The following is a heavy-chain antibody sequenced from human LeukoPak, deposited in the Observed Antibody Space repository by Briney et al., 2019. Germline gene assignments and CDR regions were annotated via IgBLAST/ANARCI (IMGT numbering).Heavy chain of an antibody. V-gene: IGHV4-34*01. Sequence: SETLSLPRAVYGGSFSGYYWSWIRQPPGKGLEWIGEINHSGSTNYNPYLKSRVTISVGTSKNQFYLKLSSVIAADTAVYYCAGLIGYCSDNCCYYYYYGMDVWGQGTMVTVSS. J-gene: IGHJ6*02. CDR3: AGLIGYCSDNCCYYYYYGMDV. CDR1: GGSFSGYY. CDR2: INHSGST. D-gene: IGHD2-15*01.